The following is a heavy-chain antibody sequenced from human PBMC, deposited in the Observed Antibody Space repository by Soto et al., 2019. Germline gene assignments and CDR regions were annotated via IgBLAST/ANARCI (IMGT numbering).Heavy chain of an antibody. Sequence: GGSLRLSCAASGFTFSSYAMHWVRQAPGKGLEWVAVISYDGSNKYYADSVKGRFTISRDNSKNTLYLQMNSLRAEDTAVYYCARDPRGTMTYYDFWSGGYFDYWGQGTLVTVSS. V-gene: IGHV3-30-3*01. CDR3: ARDPRGTMTYYDFWSGGYFDY. J-gene: IGHJ4*02. CDR2: ISYDGSNK. CDR1: GFTFSSYA. D-gene: IGHD3-3*01.